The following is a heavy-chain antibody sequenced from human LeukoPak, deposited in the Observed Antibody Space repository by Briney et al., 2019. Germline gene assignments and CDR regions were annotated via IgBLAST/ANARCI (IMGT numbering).Heavy chain of an antibody. V-gene: IGHV3-23*01. Sequence: QSGGSLRLSCEASGFIFSTYSMSWVRQAPGKGLEWVSGISESGRSTFYADSVKGRFSISSDNSKNALYPDMNSLRVEDTAIYYCAKHTPLPMLRGPIGDWGQGTLVSVSS. CDR2: ISESGRST. J-gene: IGHJ4*02. CDR3: AKHTPLPMLRGPIGD. D-gene: IGHD3-10*01. CDR1: GFIFSTYS.